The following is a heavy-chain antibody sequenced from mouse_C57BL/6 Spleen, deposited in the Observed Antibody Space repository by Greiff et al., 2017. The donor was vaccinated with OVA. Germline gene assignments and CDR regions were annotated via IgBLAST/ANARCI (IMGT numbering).Heavy chain of an antibody. J-gene: IGHJ3*01. CDR3: VTSSPWFAY. CDR2: IRSKSNNYAT. Sequence: EVQGVESGGGLVQPKGSLKLSCAASGFSFNTYAMNWVRQAPGKGLEWVARIRSKSNNYATYYADSVKDRFTISRDDSESMLYLLMNNLTTEATAMYYCVTSSPWFAYWGQGTLVTVSA. CDR1: GFSFNTYA. V-gene: IGHV10-1*01. D-gene: IGHD1-1*01.